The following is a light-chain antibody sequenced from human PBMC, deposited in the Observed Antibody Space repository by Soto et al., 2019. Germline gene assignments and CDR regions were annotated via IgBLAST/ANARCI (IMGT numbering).Light chain of an antibody. J-gene: IGKJ1*01. Sequence: DIQMTQSPSTLSASIGERVTITCRASQSISSWLAWYQQKPGQAPKLLINAASTLQSGVPSRFSGSGSGTDFTLTISSLQPEDFATYYCQQGYSSFRTFGQGTKVDIK. V-gene: IGKV1-39*01. CDR3: QQGYSSFRT. CDR1: QSISSW. CDR2: AAS.